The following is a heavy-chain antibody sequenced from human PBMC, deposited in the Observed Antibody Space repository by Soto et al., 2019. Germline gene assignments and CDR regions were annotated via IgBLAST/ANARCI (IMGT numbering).Heavy chain of an antibody. CDR1: GFTFSSYW. Sequence: EVQLVESGGGLVQPGGSVRLSCAASGFTFSSYWMSWVRQAPGKGLEWVANIKQDGSEKYYVDSVKGRFTISRDNAKNSLYLQRNSLRAEDTAVYYCARDQPPHYDILIGWFDPWGQGTLVTVSS. CDR3: ARDQPPHYDILIGWFDP. CDR2: IKQDGSEK. D-gene: IGHD3-9*01. V-gene: IGHV3-7*01. J-gene: IGHJ5*02.